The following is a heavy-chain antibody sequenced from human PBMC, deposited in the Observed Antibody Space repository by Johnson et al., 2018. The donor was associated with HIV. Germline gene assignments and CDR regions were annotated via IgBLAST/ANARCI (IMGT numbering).Heavy chain of an antibody. D-gene: IGHD1-26*01. J-gene: IGHJ3*02. CDR2: VTGTGGDT. CDR3: ASRVRGPRLWVDAFGI. CDR1: GFTFSSYG. V-gene: IGHV3-23*04. Sequence: VHLVESGGGLVQPGGSLRLSCAASGFTFSSYGMSWVRQAPGKGLEWVSGVTGTGGDTYYAESVKGRFTISRDNSKNTLYLQMNKLRAEDTAVYFCASRVRGPRLWVDAFGIWGQGTMVTVSS.